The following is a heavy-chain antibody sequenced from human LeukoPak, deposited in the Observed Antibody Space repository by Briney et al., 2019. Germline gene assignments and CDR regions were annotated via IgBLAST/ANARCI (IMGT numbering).Heavy chain of an antibody. D-gene: IGHD1-26*01. CDR3: ARSRISLNSGSYAY. CDR2: MNPNSGNT. Sequence: ASVKVSCKASGYTFTSYDINWVRQATGQGLEWMGWMNPNSGNTGYAQKFQGRVTMTRNTSISTAYMELSSLRSEDTAVYYCARSRISLNSGSYAYWGQGTLVTASS. J-gene: IGHJ4*02. V-gene: IGHV1-8*01. CDR1: GYTFTSYD.